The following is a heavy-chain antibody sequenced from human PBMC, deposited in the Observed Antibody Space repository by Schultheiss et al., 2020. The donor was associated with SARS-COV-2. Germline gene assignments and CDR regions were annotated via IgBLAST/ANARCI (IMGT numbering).Heavy chain of an antibody. CDR1: GGSISSYY. CDR3: ARGMGGYYYFDY. V-gene: IGHV4-34*09. D-gene: IGHD3-22*01. Sequence: SETLSLTCTVSGGSISSYYWRWIRQPPGKGLEWIGEINHSGSTNYNPSLKSRVTISVDTSKNQFSLKLSSVTAADTAVYFCARGMGGYYYFDYWGQGTLVTVSS. J-gene: IGHJ4*02. CDR2: INHSGST.